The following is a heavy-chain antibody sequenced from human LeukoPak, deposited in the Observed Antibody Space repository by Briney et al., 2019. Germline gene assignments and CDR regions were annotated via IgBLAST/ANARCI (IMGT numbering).Heavy chain of an antibody. V-gene: IGHV4-59*11. CDR1: GGSISSHY. CDR3: ARDPTTVTKGLDI. D-gene: IGHD4-17*01. Sequence: SETLSLTCTVSGGSISSHYWSWIRQPPGKGLEWIGYISYIGSTNYNPSLKSRVTISVDTSKNQFSLKPSSVTAADAAVYFCARDPTTVTKGLDIWGQGTMVTVSS. J-gene: IGHJ3*02. CDR2: ISYIGST.